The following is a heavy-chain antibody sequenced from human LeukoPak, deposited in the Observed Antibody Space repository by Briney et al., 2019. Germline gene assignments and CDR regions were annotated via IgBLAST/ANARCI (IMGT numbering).Heavy chain of an antibody. D-gene: IGHD2-15*01. CDR2: VSRIGGST. CDR1: GFTFSGYA. CDR3: AKHIEDRENFDY. Sequence: GGSLRLSCAASGFTFSGYAMSWVRQAPGKGLEWVSTVSRIGGSTYYADSVKGRFTISRDNSKNTLYLQMNSLRAEDTAVYYCAKHIEDRENFDYWGQGTLVTVSS. V-gene: IGHV3-23*01. J-gene: IGHJ4*02.